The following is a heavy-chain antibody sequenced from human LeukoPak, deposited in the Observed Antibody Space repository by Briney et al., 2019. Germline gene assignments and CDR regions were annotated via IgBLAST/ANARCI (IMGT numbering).Heavy chain of an antibody. CDR1: GGSISSSSYY. CDR3: ARVPPLTYSSSWYYFDY. CDR2: IYYSGGT. J-gene: IGHJ4*02. D-gene: IGHD6-13*01. V-gene: IGHV4-39*07. Sequence: SETLSLTCTVSGGSISSSSYYWGWIRQPPGKGLEWIGSIYYSGGTYYNPSLKSRVTISVDTSKNQFSLKLSSVTAADTAVYYCARVPPLTYSSSWYYFDYWGQGTLVTVSS.